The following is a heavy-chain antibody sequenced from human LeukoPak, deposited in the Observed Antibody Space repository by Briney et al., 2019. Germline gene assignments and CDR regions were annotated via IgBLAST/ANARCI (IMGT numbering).Heavy chain of an antibody. CDR2: ISSSSSHI. D-gene: IGHD3-10*01. Sequence: GGSLRLSCVASGFTFSSYSMNWVRHAPGKGLEWVSSISSSSSHIYYADSVKGRFTISRDNAKNSPYLQMNSLRAEDTAVYYCAREVYGSGSLYFQHWGQSTLVTVSS. V-gene: IGHV3-21*01. CDR3: AREVYGSGSLYFQH. CDR1: GFTFSSYS. J-gene: IGHJ1*01.